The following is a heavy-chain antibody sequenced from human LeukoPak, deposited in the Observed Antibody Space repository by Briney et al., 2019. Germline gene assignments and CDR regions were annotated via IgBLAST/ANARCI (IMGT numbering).Heavy chain of an antibody. CDR2: ISSSSSTI. CDR1: GFTFSNHG. V-gene: IGHV3-48*01. Sequence: PGGTLRLSCAASGFTFSNHGMNWVRQAPGKGLEWVSYISSSSSTIYYADSVEGRFTISRDNAKNSLYLQMNSLRAEDTAVYYCACHLPGIAVAGTRIENGGWGQGTLVTVSS. CDR3: ACHLPGIAVAGTRIENGG. D-gene: IGHD6-19*01. J-gene: IGHJ4*02.